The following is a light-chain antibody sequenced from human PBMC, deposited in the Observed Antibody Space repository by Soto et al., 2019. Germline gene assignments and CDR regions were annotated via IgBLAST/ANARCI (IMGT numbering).Light chain of an antibody. CDR3: QQSYYNPT. J-gene: IGKJ1*01. V-gene: IGKV1-39*01. CDR1: QSVFNY. Sequence: DIQMTQSPSSLSASVGYRVTITCRASQSVFNYLHWYQQKPGRAPSLLIYDISTLQSGVPSRFSGSGSGTDFTLTISSLQHEDFATYYCQQSYYNPTFGQGTKVDIK. CDR2: DIS.